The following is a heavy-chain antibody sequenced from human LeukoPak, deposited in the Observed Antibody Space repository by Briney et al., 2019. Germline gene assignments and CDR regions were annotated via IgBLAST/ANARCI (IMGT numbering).Heavy chain of an antibody. Sequence: GGSLRLSCAASGFTFSSYWMHWVRHAPGKGLVWVSRINSDGSSTSYADSVKGRFTISRDNAKNTLYLQMNSLRAEDTAVYYCAREQQLVWGRWAFDMWGQRTMVTVSS. CDR3: AREQQLVWGRWAFDM. V-gene: IGHV3-74*01. CDR2: INSDGSST. D-gene: IGHD6-13*01. CDR1: GFTFSSYW. J-gene: IGHJ3*02.